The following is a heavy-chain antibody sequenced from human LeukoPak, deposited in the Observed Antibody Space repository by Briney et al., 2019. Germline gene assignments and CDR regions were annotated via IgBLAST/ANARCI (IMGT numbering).Heavy chain of an antibody. J-gene: IGHJ6*02. CDR1: GGSISSGGYY. V-gene: IGHV4-30-2*01. D-gene: IGHD2-21*02. CDR3: ATGAYCGGDCSPFYYGMDV. Sequence: ASQTLSLTCTVSGGSISSGGYYWSWIRQPPGKGLEWIGYIYHSGSTYYNPSLKSRVTISVDRSKNQFSLKLSSVTAADTAVYYCATGAYCGGDCSPFYYGMDVWGQGTTVTVSS. CDR2: IYHSGST.